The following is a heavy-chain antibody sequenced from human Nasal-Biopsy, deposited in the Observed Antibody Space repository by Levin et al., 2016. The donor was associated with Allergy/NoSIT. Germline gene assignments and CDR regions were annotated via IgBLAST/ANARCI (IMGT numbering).Heavy chain of an antibody. CDR1: GDTFNSHS. CDR3: ATAPHPAYIDY. CDR2: IVPLFGVA. D-gene: IGHD2-2*02. J-gene: IGHJ4*02. Sequence: SVKVSCKASGDTFNSHSLGWVRQAPGQGLEWMGAIVPLFGVANYAEKFQDRITITADVSTSTVYLELTSLTSDDTAVYFCATAPHPAYIDYWGPGTLVIVSS. V-gene: IGHV1-69*13.